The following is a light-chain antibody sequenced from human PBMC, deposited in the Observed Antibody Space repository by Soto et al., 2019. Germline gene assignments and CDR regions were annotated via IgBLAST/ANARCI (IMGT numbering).Light chain of an antibody. CDR1: QSVDSSY. CDR2: GAS. CDR3: QQYGSSPRT. V-gene: IGKV3-20*01. Sequence: EIVLTQSPDTLSLSPGEGATLSCRASQSVDSSYLAWYQQTPGQAPRLLMYGASSRATGIPDRFSGSGSGTDFTLTISRLEPEDFAVYYCQQYGSSPRTFGGGTKVDIK. J-gene: IGKJ4*01.